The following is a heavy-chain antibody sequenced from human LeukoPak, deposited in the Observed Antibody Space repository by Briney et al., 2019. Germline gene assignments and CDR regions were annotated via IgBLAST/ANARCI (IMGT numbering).Heavy chain of an antibody. D-gene: IGHD4-17*01. Sequence: SETLSLTCAVSGGSISSSNWWRWVRQPPVKGLEWIGEINHSGSTNYNPSLKSRVTISVDTSKNQFSLKLSSVTAADTAVYYCARPTTVTGGMDVWGQGTTVTVSS. CDR3: ARPTTVTGGMDV. J-gene: IGHJ6*02. CDR2: INHSGST. CDR1: GGSISSSNW. V-gene: IGHV4-4*02.